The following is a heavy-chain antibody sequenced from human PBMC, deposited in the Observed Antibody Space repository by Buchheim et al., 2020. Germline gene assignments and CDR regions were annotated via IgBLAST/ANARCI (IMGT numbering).Heavy chain of an antibody. CDR2: INHSGTT. CDR1: GGSFSTYY. CDR3: ALDGYCSGGSCSY. Sequence: QVQLQQWGTGLLKPSETLSLTCAVYGGSFSTYYWNWIRQPPGTGLEWIGEINHSGTTNSNPSLKSRVTISVDTSKNQFSLNLSSVTAADTAVYYCALDGYCSGGSCSYWGQGTL. J-gene: IGHJ4*02. V-gene: IGHV4-34*01. D-gene: IGHD2-15*01.